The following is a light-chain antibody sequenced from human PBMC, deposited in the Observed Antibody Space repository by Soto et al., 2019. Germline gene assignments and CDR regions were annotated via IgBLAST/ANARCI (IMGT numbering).Light chain of an antibody. CDR1: SSNIGAGYD. J-gene: IGLJ1*01. Sequence: QSVLTQPPSVSGAPGQRVTISCTGSSSNIGAGYDVHWYQQLPGTAPKLLIYGNSNRPSGVPDRFSGSKSGTSAYLAITGRQAEDEADYYCQSYDSSLSGYNYVFGTGTKVTVL. CDR3: QSYDSSLSGYNYV. V-gene: IGLV1-40*01. CDR2: GNS.